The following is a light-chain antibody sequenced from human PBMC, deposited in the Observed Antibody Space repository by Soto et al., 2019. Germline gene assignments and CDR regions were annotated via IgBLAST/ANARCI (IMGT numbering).Light chain of an antibody. Sequence: EIVMTQSPATLSVSPGERATLSCRASQSVSSNLAWYQQKPGQAPRVLIYGASTRATGIPARFSGGGSGTEFTLTISSLQSEDFAVYYCQQYNNWPQTFGQGTKVDIK. CDR1: QSVSSN. J-gene: IGKJ1*01. V-gene: IGKV3-15*01. CDR3: QQYNNWPQT. CDR2: GAS.